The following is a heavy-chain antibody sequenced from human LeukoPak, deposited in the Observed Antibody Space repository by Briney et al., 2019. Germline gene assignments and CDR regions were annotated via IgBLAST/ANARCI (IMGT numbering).Heavy chain of an antibody. CDR1: GFTFSSYE. CDR2: ISSSGSTI. J-gene: IGHJ4*02. D-gene: IGHD4-11*01. CDR3: TGHHQAYSRTY. V-gene: IGHV3-48*03. Sequence: GGSLRLSCAASGFTFSSYEMNWVRQAPGKGLEWVSYISSSGSTIYYADSVKGRFTISRDNAKNSLYLQMNSLRAEDTAVYYCTGHHQAYSRTYWGQGTLVTVSS.